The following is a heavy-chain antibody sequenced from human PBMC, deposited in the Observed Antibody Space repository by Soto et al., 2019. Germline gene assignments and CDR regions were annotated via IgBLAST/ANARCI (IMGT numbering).Heavy chain of an antibody. CDR2: IYYSGST. CDR1: GGSISSGGYY. CDR3: ARSLGDYDNWFDP. D-gene: IGHD4-17*01. J-gene: IGHJ5*02. Sequence: SETLSLTCTVSGGSISSGGYYWSWIRQHPGKGLEWIGYIYYSGSTYYNPSLKSRVTISVDTSKNQFSLKLSSVTAADTAVYYGARSLGDYDNWFDPWGQGTLVTVSS. V-gene: IGHV4-31*03.